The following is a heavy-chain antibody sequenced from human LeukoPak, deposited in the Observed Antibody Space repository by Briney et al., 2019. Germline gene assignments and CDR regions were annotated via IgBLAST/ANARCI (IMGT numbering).Heavy chain of an antibody. D-gene: IGHD3-22*01. Sequence: GGSLRLSCAASGFTFSSYPMSWVRQAPGKGLEWVSAISGSGGDTYYADSLRGRFTISRDNSKNTLYLQMKSLRAEDTAVYYCAKVSYYYDSSFYHFDYWGQGTLVTVSS. CDR3: AKVSYYYDSSFYHFDY. CDR2: ISGSGGDT. CDR1: GFTFSSYP. V-gene: IGHV3-23*01. J-gene: IGHJ4*02.